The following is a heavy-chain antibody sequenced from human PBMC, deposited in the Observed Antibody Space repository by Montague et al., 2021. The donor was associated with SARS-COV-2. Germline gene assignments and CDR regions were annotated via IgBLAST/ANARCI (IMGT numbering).Heavy chain of an antibody. CDR3: ARDLNEYSSSGGFDY. CDR1: GGSISSSSYY. D-gene: IGHD6-6*01. J-gene: IGHJ4*02. V-gene: IGHV4-39*07. CDR2: IYYSGST. Sequence: SETLSLTCTVSGGSISSSSYYWGWIRQPPGKGLEWIGSIYYSGSTYYNPSLKSRVTISVDTSKNQFSLKLGSVTAADTAVYYCARDLNEYSSSGGFDYWGQGTLVTVSS.